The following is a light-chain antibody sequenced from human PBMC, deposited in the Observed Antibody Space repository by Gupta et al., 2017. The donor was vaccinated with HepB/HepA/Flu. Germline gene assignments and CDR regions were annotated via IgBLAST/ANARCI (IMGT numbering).Light chain of an antibody. J-gene: IGLJ1*01. CDR2: RSN. V-gene: IGLV10-54*04. Sequence: QAGLTQPPSVSKDLRQTATLTCTGNSDNVGNQGAVRLQQHPGHPPKLLSYRSNNRPSGISERFFASRSGNTASLTITGLQPEDEADYFCSAWDSSLSAHVFGTGTKVTVL. CDR1: SDNVGNQG. CDR3: SAWDSSLSAHV.